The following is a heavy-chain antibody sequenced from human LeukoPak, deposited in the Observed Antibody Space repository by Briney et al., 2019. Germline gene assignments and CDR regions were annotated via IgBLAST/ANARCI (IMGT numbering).Heavy chain of an antibody. CDR1: GFTFDDYG. D-gene: IGHD3-10*01. J-gene: IGHJ4*02. CDR2: INWNGGST. Sequence: GGSLRLSCAASGFTFDDYGMSWVRQAPGKGLEWVSGINWNGGSTGYADSVKGRFTISRDNAKNSLYLQMTSLRADDTAIYYCNVRWGPNFDYWGQGSLVSVSP. V-gene: IGHV3-20*04. CDR3: NVRWGPNFDY.